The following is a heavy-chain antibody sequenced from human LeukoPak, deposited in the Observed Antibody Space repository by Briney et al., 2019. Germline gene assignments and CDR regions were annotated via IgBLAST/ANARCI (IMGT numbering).Heavy chain of an antibody. J-gene: IGHJ4*02. D-gene: IGHD1-26*01. CDR2: INPSGGST. CDR1: GYTFTSYY. CDR3: ARVSVSGRNDY. V-gene: IGHV1-46*01. Sequence: ASVKVSCKASGYTFTSYYMHWVRQAPGQGLEWMGIINPSGGSTSYAQKFQGRVTMTRDTSISTAYMELSRLRSDDTAVYYCARVSVSGRNDYWGQGTLVTVSS.